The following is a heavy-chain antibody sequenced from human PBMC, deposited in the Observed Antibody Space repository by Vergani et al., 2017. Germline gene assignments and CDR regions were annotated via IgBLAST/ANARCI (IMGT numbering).Heavy chain of an antibody. D-gene: IGHD6-13*01. CDR3: ARGGSSSWYCYY. V-gene: IGHV4-59*01. CDR2: IYYSGST. Sequence: QVQLQESGPGLVKPSETLSLTCTVSGGSIISYYWSWIRQPPGKGLDWIGYIYYSGSTNYNPSLKSRVTISVDTSKNQFSLKLSSVTAADTAVYYCARGGSSSWYCYYWGQGTLVTVSS. CDR1: GGSIISYY. J-gene: IGHJ4*02.